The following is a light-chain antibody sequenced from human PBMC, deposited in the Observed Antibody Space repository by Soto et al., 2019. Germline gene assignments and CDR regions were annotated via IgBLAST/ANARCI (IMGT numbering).Light chain of an antibody. J-gene: IGKJ1*01. Sequence: EIVLTQSPGTLSLSPGERATLSCRASQSISSNYLAWYHQRPGQAPRLLIYGASSRATGIPDRFGGSGSGTDFTLTISRLDPEDFAVYYCHHYGSSPQTFGQETKVEV. CDR2: GAS. CDR1: QSISSNY. CDR3: HHYGSSPQT. V-gene: IGKV3-20*01.